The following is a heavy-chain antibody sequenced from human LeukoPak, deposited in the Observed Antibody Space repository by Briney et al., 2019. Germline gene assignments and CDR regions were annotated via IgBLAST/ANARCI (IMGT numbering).Heavy chain of an antibody. D-gene: IGHD1-1*01. V-gene: IGHV1-46*01. CDR2: INPSAGSP. J-gene: IGHJ4*02. CDR1: GYTFTSYF. Sequence: ASVKVSCKASGYTFTSYFMHWVRQAPGQGLEWLGIINPSAGSPGYAQKFQGRVTMTRDMSTSTVYMELSSLTSDDTAVYYCAREGGTGTTEHDYWGQGTLVTVSS. CDR3: AREGGTGTTEHDY.